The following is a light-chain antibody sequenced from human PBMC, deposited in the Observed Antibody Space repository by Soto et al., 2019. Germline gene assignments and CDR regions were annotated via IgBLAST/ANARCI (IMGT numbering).Light chain of an antibody. V-gene: IGLV2-14*01. CDR3: CSSTGISTLL. CDR2: EVS. Sequence: QSVLTQPASVSGSPGQSITISCTGTTSDIGTYSYVSWYQQHAGKAPKLIIYEVSHRPSGVSNRFSVSKSGSTASLTFSGLQAEDEAHYCCSSTGISTLLFATGTKVTVL. CDR1: TSDIGTYSY. J-gene: IGLJ1*01.